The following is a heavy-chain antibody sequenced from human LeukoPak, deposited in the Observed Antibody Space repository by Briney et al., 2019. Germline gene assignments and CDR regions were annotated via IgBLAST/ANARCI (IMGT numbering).Heavy chain of an antibody. Sequence: PSQTLSLTCSVSGGSISSGGYYWSWIRQTPGKGLEWIGYIYHSGSTYYNPSLKSRVTISVDRSKNQFSLKLSSVTAADTAVYYCARPYSRIAAFDIWGQGTMVTVSS. V-gene: IGHV4-30-2*01. CDR2: IYHSGST. CDR1: GGSISSGGYY. CDR3: ARPYSRIAAFDI. D-gene: IGHD6-13*01. J-gene: IGHJ3*02.